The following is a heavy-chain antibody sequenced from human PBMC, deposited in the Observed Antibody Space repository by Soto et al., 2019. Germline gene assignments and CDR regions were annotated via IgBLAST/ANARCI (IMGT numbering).Heavy chain of an antibody. J-gene: IGHJ4*02. Sequence: ASVKVSCKASGYTFTSYGISWVRQAPGQGLEWMGWISAYNGSTIYAQKFQGRVTMTTDTSTSTVYMELSSLRSEDTAVYYCATHTGTYCGGDCYRFDYWGQGTPVTVSS. CDR1: GYTFTSYG. CDR2: ISAYNGST. CDR3: ATHTGTYCGGDCYRFDY. D-gene: IGHD2-21*02. V-gene: IGHV1-18*01.